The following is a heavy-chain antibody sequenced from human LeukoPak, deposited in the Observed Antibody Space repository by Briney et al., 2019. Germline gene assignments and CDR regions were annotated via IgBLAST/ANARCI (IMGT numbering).Heavy chain of an antibody. CDR3: ARDWLAAAGPYYYYYYMDV. CDR1: GGSISSYY. J-gene: IGHJ6*03. V-gene: IGHV4-59*12. CDR2: IYYSGST. Sequence: SETLSLTCTVSGGSISSYYWSWIRQPPGKGLEWIGYIYYSGSTNYNPSLKSRVTISVDTSKNQFSLKLSSVTAADTAVYYCARDWLAAAGPYYYYYYMDVWGKGTTVTVSS. D-gene: IGHD6-13*01.